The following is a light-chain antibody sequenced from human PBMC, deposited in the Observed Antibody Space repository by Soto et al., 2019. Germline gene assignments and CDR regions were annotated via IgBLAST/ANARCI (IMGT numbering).Light chain of an antibody. CDR3: SSYTSSSTLWV. CDR2: DVS. Sequence: QSALTQPASVSGYPGQSITISCTGTSSDVGGYNYVSWYQQHPGKAPKLMIYDVSNRPSGVSNRFSGSKSGNTASLTISGLQAEDEADYYCSSYTSSSTLWVFGGGTKVTVL. J-gene: IGLJ2*01. CDR1: SSDVGGYNY. V-gene: IGLV2-14*01.